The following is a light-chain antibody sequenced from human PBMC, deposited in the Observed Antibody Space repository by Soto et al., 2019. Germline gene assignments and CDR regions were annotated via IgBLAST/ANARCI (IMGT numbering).Light chain of an antibody. CDR3: QQRSRWPVT. V-gene: IGKV3-11*01. Sequence: EIVLTQSPASLSLSPGERATLSCMASQSVSSYLVWYQQKPGQAPRLLIYDASNRATGTPARFSGSGSGTDFTLTISSLEPEDFAVYYCQQRSRWPVTFGQGTRLEIK. J-gene: IGKJ5*01. CDR1: QSVSSY. CDR2: DAS.